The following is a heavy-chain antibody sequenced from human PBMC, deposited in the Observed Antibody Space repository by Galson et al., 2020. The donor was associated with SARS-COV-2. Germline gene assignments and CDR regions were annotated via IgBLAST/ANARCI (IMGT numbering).Heavy chain of an antibody. V-gene: IGHV3-23*01. CDR2: SSGSGGST. CDR1: GFTYKNYC. J-gene: IGHJ4*02. D-gene: IGHD3-10*01. CDR3: AKVFGTGKSFDY. Sequence: QLEGSLMLLCGASGFTYKNYCMTWVRQAPGKGLGWVASSSGSGGSTYYADSVKGRFTISRDNTKNTLYLQMNSLRAEDTAVYYCAKVFGTGKSFDYWGQGTLVTVSS.